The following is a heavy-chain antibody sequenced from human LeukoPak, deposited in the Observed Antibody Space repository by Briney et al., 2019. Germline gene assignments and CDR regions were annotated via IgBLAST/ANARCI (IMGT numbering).Heavy chain of an antibody. Sequence: ASVKVSLKASGYTFTSYGISWVRQAPGQGLEWMGWISAYNGNTNYAQKLQGRVTMTTDTSTSTAYMELRSLRSDDTAVYYCATGYSSSWRYFPFDYWGQGTLVTVSS. CDR2: ISAYNGNT. CDR3: ATGYSSSWRYFPFDY. D-gene: IGHD6-13*01. J-gene: IGHJ4*02. V-gene: IGHV1-18*01. CDR1: GYTFTSYG.